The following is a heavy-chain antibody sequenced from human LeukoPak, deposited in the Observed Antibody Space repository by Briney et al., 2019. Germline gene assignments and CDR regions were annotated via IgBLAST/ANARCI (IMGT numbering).Heavy chain of an antibody. Sequence: SETLSLTCAVYGGSFSGYYWSWIRQPPGEGLEWIGEINHSGSTNYNPSLKSRVTISVDTSKNQFSLKLSSVTAADTAVYYCARGPAYLVPIGYYYYYMDVWGKGTTVTVSS. D-gene: IGHD6-6*01. CDR3: ARGPAYLVPIGYYYYYMDV. CDR1: GGSFSGYY. V-gene: IGHV4-34*01. CDR2: INHSGST. J-gene: IGHJ6*03.